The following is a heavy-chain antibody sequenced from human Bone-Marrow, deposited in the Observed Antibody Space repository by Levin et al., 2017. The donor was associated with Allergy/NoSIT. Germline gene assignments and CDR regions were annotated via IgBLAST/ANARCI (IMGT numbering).Heavy chain of an antibody. Sequence: GGSLRLSCAASGFTFSNYGMTWVRQAPGKGLEWVANIKQDGTEKNYVDSVKGRFTISRDNANKALHLQMSSLRVEDTAVYFCARKYSSAWCVDYWGQGILVAVSS. J-gene: IGHJ4*02. V-gene: IGHV3-7*01. D-gene: IGHD6-19*01. CDR3: ARKYSSAWCVDY. CDR1: GFTFSNYG. CDR2: IKQDGTEK.